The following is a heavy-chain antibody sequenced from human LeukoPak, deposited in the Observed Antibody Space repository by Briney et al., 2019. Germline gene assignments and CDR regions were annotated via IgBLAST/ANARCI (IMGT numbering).Heavy chain of an antibody. CDR1: EFKFNDYG. V-gene: IGHV3-7*01. CDR2: IKQDGSEK. D-gene: IGHD3-22*01. J-gene: IGHJ3*02. CDR3: ASFLRDSSGYYFVTAFDI. Sequence: GGSLSLSCAASEFKFNDYGMSWVREAPGKGVEWVANIKQDGSEKYYVDSVKGRFTISRDNAKNSLYLQMNSLRAEDTAVYYCASFLRDSSGYYFVTAFDIWGQGTMVTVSS.